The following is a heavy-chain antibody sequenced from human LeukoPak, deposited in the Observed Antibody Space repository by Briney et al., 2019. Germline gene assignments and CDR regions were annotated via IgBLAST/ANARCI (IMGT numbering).Heavy chain of an antibody. CDR3: AKDAYGRLY. CDR1: GFTFSSFW. Sequence: GGSLRLSCAASGFTFSSFWMSWVRQVPGKGLEWVGNIKQDGSEKYYVASMKGRFTISRDNAKNSLYLQMNSLRAEDTAVYYCAKDAYGRLYWGQEPWSPSPQ. J-gene: IGHJ4*01. D-gene: IGHD3-16*01. V-gene: IGHV3-7*01. CDR2: IKQDGSEK.